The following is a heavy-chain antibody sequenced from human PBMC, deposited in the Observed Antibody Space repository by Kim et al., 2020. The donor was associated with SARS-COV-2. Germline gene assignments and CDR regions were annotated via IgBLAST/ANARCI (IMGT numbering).Heavy chain of an antibody. V-gene: IGHV1-2*02. CDR3: ARVLRAANWFDP. J-gene: IGHJ5*02. D-gene: IGHD2-15*01. Sequence: NYAQKFQGRVTMTRDTSISTAYMELSRLRSDDTAVYYCARVLRAANWFDPWGQGTLVTVSS.